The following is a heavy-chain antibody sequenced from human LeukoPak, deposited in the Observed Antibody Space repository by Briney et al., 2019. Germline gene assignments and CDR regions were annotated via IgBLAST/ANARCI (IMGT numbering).Heavy chain of an antibody. D-gene: IGHD6-13*01. Sequence: GASVKVSCKASGGTFSSYAISWVRQAPGQGLEWMGGIIPIFGTANYAQKFQGRVTITADESTSTAYMELSSLRSEDTAVYYCARNHEAALNDAFDIWGQGTMVTVSS. J-gene: IGHJ3*02. CDR1: GGTFSSYA. CDR3: ARNHEAALNDAFDI. CDR2: IIPIFGTA. V-gene: IGHV1-69*13.